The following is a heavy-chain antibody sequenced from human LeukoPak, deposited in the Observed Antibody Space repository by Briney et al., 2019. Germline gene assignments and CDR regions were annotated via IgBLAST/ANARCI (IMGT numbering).Heavy chain of an antibody. D-gene: IGHD5-18*01. CDR1: GFTFSNAW. CDR3: AKDIAAMGY. J-gene: IGHJ4*02. Sequence: GGSLRLSCAASGFTFSNAWMSWVRQAPGKGLEWVSGISGSGGTTYYADSVKGRFTISRDNSKNTLYLQMNSLRAEDTAVYYCAKDIAAMGYWGQGTLVTVSS. V-gene: IGHV3-23*01. CDR2: ISGSGGTT.